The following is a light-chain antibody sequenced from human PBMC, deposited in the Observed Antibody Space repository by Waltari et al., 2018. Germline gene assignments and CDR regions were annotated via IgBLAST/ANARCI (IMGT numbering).Light chain of an antibody. CDR3: QQYGNSPPT. J-gene: IGKJ4*01. Sequence: IVLTQSPGTLSLSPGERVTIPCRASQTLSSSYLAWYQQKPGQAPRLLIYGASSRATGIPDKFSGSGSGTDFTLTISRLEAEDFAVYYCQQYGNSPPTFGGGTKVEIK. V-gene: IGKV3-20*01. CDR2: GAS. CDR1: QTLSSSY.